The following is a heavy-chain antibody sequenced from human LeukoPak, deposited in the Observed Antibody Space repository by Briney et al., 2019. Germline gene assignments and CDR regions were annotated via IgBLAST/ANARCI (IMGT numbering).Heavy chain of an antibody. D-gene: IGHD4-23*01. CDR2: INPSGGST. CDR1: GYTFTSYS. V-gene: IGHV1-46*01. CDR3: ARVTVVTPNWFDP. Sequence: ASVKVSCKASGYTFTSYSMHWVRQAPGQGLEWMGIINPSGGSTSYAQKFQGRVTMTRDTSTSTAYMELRSLRSDDTAVYYCARVTVVTPNWFDPWGQGTLVTVSS. J-gene: IGHJ5*02.